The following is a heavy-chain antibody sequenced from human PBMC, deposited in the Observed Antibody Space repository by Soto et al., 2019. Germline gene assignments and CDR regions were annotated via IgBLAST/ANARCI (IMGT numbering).Heavy chain of an antibody. V-gene: IGHV4-28*01. J-gene: IGHJ4*02. CDR2: IYYSGTT. Sequence: QVQLQESGPGLVKPSDTLSLTCAVSGYSISSSNWWGWIRQPPGKGLEWIGYIYYSGTTYYNPSLKSRVTMSVDTSKNQFSRKLTAVTAVDTAVYYCARREIQGPIDYWGQGTLVTVSS. D-gene: IGHD1-26*01. CDR1: GYSISSSNW. CDR3: ARREIQGPIDY.